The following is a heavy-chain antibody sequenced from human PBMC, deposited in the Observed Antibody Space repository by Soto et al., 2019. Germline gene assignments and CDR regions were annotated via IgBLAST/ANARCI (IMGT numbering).Heavy chain of an antibody. J-gene: IGHJ4*02. Sequence: QVELVQSGAEVKNPGASVTVSCKASGEFFTTYGISWVRQAPGQGLEWMGWISTYSTNTNYAPKFQGRLLLTADTSTTTAHIELRSLRPDDTAVYSCARWAGRVRDYGGPFAYWGQGSLVTVSP. CDR2: ISTYSTNT. CDR1: GEFFTTYG. V-gene: IGHV1-18*04. CDR3: ARWAGRVRDYGGPFAY. D-gene: IGHD4-17*01.